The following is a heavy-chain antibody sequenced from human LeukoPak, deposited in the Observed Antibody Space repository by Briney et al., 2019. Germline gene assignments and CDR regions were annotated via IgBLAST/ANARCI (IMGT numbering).Heavy chain of an antibody. CDR1: GGSFSGYY. V-gene: IGHV4-34*01. J-gene: IGHJ4*02. CDR3: ARGDYDILTGLPY. D-gene: IGHD3-9*01. CDR2: INHSGST. Sequence: SETLSPTCAVYGGSFSGYYWSWIRQPPGKGLEWIGEINHSGSTNYNPSLKSRVTISVGTSKNQFSLKLSSVTAADTAVYYCARGDYDILTGLPYWGQGTLVTVSS.